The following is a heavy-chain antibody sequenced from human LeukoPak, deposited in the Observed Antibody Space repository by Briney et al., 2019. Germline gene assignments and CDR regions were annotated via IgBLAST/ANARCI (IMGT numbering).Heavy chain of an antibody. CDR3: ARDPDISTNWFDP. V-gene: IGHV1-3*04. Sequence: ASVKVSCKASGYTLTSYFIHWVRQAPGQRLECMGWINTANGNTKYSQNFQGRVTITRDTSASTAYMELRSLRSDDTAVYYCARDPDISTNWFDPWGQGTLVTVSS. J-gene: IGHJ5*02. CDR1: GYTLTSYF. CDR2: INTANGNT. D-gene: IGHD3-9*01.